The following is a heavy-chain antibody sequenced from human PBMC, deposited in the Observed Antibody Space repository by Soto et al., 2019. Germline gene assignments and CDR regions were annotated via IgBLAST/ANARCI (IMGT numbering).Heavy chain of an antibody. V-gene: IGHV4-34*01. D-gene: IGHD6-19*01. Sequence: QVQLQQWGAGLLRPSETLSLTCAVYGGSLSNYYWNWIRQFPGKGLEWLGESTDRGSTYYNPSLKSRVTISVDTSKNQFSLRLSSVTAADTAVYYCARDAYGSGWFDIWGQGTMVTVSS. CDR1: GGSLSNYY. CDR3: ARDAYGSGWFDI. CDR2: STDRGST. J-gene: IGHJ3*02.